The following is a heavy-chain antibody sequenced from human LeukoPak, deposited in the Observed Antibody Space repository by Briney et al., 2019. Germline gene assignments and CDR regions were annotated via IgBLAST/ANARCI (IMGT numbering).Heavy chain of an antibody. J-gene: IGHJ4*02. Sequence: WVRQPPGKGLEWIGSIYYSGSTYYNPSLKSRVTISVDTSKNQFSLKLSSVTAADTAVYYCARQGVVGATPLSYFDYWGQGTLVTVSS. V-gene: IGHV4-39*01. CDR3: ARQGVVGATPLSYFDY. D-gene: IGHD1-26*01. CDR2: IYYSGST.